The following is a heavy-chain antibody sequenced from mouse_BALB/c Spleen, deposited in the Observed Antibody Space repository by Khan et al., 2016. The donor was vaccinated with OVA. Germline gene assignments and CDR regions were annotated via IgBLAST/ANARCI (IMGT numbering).Heavy chain of an antibody. CDR3: LRSILLSFDY. CDR2: IDPENGNP. J-gene: IGHJ2*01. Sequence: VQLKQSGTELVRPGASVRLSCTASGFNIKDYYIHWVKQRPDQGLEWIGWIDPENGNPVYDPKFQGRASITADTSSDTAYLQLSSLTSEDTAAYYWLRSILLSFDYWGQGTTLTVSS. D-gene: IGHD2-3*01. V-gene: IGHV14-1*02. CDR1: GFNIKDYY.